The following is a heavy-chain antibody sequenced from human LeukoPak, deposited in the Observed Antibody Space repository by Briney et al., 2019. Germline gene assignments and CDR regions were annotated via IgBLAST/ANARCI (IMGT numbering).Heavy chain of an antibody. CDR2: ISGSGGNT. CDR1: GFTFSNYA. V-gene: IGHV3-23*01. CDR3: AREPYSSSSFDFDY. Sequence: PGGSLRLSCAASGFTFSNYAMSWVRQAPGKGLEWVSAISGSGGNTYYADSVKGRFTISRDNSKNTLYLQMNSLRAEDTAVYYCAREPYSSSSFDFDYWGQGTLVTVSS. D-gene: IGHD6-6*01. J-gene: IGHJ4*02.